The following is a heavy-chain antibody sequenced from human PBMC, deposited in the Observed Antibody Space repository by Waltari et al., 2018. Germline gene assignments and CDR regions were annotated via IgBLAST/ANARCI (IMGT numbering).Heavy chain of an antibody. J-gene: IGHJ4*02. D-gene: IGHD2-15*01. CDR1: GFSDYT. Sequence: EVQLVESGGGLVQPGGSLRLSCSGFGFSDYTMAWVRQAPGKGLEWVSGISNSGDMTSYADSVKGRFTISRYTSKNTLFLQMNGLRAEDTAIYYCASAPRPMVSAPFDYWGQGVLVTVSS. CDR3: ASAPRPMVSAPFDY. V-gene: IGHV3-23*04. CDR2: ISNSGDMT.